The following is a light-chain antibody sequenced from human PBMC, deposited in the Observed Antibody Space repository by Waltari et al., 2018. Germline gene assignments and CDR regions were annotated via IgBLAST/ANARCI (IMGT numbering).Light chain of an antibody. CDR2: AAS. CDR1: LSIIHSSQNKNS. V-gene: IGKV4-1*01. CDR3: QQYFSSPLS. Sequence: DIVMTQSPDSLSVSLGAKATINCKARLSIIHSSQNKNSLAWYQQKSGQSPKLLIYAASTRESGVPDRFSGSGSGTDFTLTISGLQAEDVAVYYCQQYFSSPLSFGPGTKVDIK. J-gene: IGKJ3*01.